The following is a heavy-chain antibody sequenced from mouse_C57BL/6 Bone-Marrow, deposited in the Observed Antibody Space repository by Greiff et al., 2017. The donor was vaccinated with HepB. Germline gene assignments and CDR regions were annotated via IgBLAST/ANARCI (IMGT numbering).Heavy chain of an antibody. Sequence: VKLVESGPGLVAPSQRLSITCTVSGFSFTSYAISWVRQPPGKGLEWLGVIWTGGGTNYNSALKSRLSISKDNSKSQVFLKMNSLQTDDTARYYCARKENYYGPAWFAYWGQGTLVTVSA. J-gene: IGHJ3*01. V-gene: IGHV2-9-1*01. CDR3: ARKENYYGPAWFAY. CDR2: IWTGGGT. CDR1: GFSFTSYA. D-gene: IGHD1-1*01.